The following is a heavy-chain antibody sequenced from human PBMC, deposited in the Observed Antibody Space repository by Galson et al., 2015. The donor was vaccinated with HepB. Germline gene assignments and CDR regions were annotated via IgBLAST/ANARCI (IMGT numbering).Heavy chain of an antibody. CDR1: GGSVSSGSYY. CDR2: IYYSGST. J-gene: IGHJ4*02. Sequence: ETLSLTCTVSGGSVSSGSYYWSWIRQPPGKGLEWIGYIYYSGSTNYNPSLKSRVTISVDTSKNQFSLKLSSVTAADTAVYYCARSDGYKGLYYFDYWGQGTLVTVSS. CDR3: ARSDGYKGLYYFDY. V-gene: IGHV4-61*01. D-gene: IGHD5-24*01.